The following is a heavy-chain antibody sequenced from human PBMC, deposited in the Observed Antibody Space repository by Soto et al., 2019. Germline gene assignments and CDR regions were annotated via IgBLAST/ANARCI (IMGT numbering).Heavy chain of an antibody. J-gene: IGHJ6*02. CDR2: ISYDGSNK. CDR1: GFTFSSYA. Sequence: GGSLRLSCAASGFTFSSYAMHWVRQAPGKGLEWVAVISYDGSNKYYADSVKGRFTISRDNSKNTLYLQMNSLRAEETAVYYCARDSYYDFWSGYSVGSLSPDYYYGMDVWGQGTTVTVSS. V-gene: IGHV3-30-3*01. CDR3: ARDSYYDFWSGYSVGSLSPDYYYGMDV. D-gene: IGHD3-3*01.